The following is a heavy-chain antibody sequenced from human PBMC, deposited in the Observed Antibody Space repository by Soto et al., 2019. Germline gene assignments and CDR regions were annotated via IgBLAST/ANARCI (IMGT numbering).Heavy chain of an antibody. J-gene: IGHJ4*02. D-gene: IGHD3-10*01. V-gene: IGHV4-4*07. CDR3: ARDNSAGFDY. CDR1: RGSVTSYY. CDR2: IYTTGST. Sequence: PSETLSLTCTVSRGSVTSYYWSWIRQPAGKGLEWIGRIYTTGSTNXKPSLRSRVTMSIDTSKNQFSLKLTSVTAADTALYYCARDNSAGFDYWGQGTLVTVSS.